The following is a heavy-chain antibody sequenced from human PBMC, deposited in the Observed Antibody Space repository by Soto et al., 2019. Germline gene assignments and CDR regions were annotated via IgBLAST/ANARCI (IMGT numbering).Heavy chain of an antibody. CDR3: ARVGANWGRYFDL. CDR2: IYHSGNT. J-gene: IGHJ2*01. V-gene: IGHV4-4*01. CDR1: GGSISSTKW. D-gene: IGHD7-27*01. Sequence: QVQLQESGPGLVKPSGTLSLTCAVSGGSISSTKWWSWVRQPPGKGLEWIGEIYHSGNTDYNPSLKSRVTISVDKSKNQFSLKLSSVTAADTALYCCARVGANWGRYFDLWGRGTLVTVSS.